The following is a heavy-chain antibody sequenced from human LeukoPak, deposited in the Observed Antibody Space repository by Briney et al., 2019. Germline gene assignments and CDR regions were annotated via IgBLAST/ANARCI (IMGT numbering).Heavy chain of an antibody. J-gene: IGHJ3*02. CDR1: GYTFTDYY. CDR2: VDPEDGET. CDR3: ATGYCRSTSCQPDAFDI. Sequence: VKVSCKVSGYTFTDYYMHWVQQAPGKGLEWMGLVDPEDGETIYAEKFQGRVTITADTSTDTAYMELSNLRSEDTAVYYCATGYCRSTSCQPDAFDIWGQGTMVTVSS. D-gene: IGHD2-2*01. V-gene: IGHV1-69-2*01.